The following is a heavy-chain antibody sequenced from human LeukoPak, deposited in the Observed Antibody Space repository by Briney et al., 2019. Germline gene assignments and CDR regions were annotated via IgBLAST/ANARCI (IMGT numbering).Heavy chain of an antibody. CDR2: MNPNSGNT. D-gene: IGHD6-13*01. CDR1: GYTFTSYD. V-gene: IGHV1-8*01. Sequence: ASVKVSCKASGYTFTSYDINWVRQATGQGLEWMGWMNPNSGNTGYAQKFQGRVTMTRNTSISTSYMELSSLRSEDTAVYYCARGSSSWNDAFDIWGQGTMVIVSS. J-gene: IGHJ3*02. CDR3: ARGSSSWNDAFDI.